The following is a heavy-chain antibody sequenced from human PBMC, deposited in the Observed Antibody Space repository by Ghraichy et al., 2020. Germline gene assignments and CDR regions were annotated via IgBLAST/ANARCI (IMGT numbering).Heavy chain of an antibody. CDR2: IGGTTSTI. CDR1: GFTFSSYS. Sequence: GGSLRLSCAASGFTFSSYSMNWVRQAPGKGLEWVSYIGGTTSTIYYADSVKGRFTISRDNAKNSLYLQMNSLRDEDRAVYYCARDLVLAGTLWHWGQGTLVTVSS. V-gene: IGHV3-48*02. D-gene: IGHD1-1*01. CDR3: ARDLVLAGTLWH. J-gene: IGHJ4*02.